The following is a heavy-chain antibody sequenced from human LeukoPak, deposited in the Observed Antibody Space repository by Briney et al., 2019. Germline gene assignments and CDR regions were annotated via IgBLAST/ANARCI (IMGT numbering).Heavy chain of an antibody. J-gene: IGHJ3*02. CDR1: GFIFKKYW. CDR3: AYSGYGAPTTSSVLSDDAFDI. D-gene: IGHD5-12*01. CDR2: IKEDGSET. Sequence: GESLRLSCAASGFIFKKYWMNWVRQVPGKGLECLANIKEDGSETYYADSVKGRFTISRDNPKNLLFLQINSLRVEDTAVYYCAYSGYGAPTTSSVLSDDAFDIWGQGTMVTVSS. V-gene: IGHV3-7*01.